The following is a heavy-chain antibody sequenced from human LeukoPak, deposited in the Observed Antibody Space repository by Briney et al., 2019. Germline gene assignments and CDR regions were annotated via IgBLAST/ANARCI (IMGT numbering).Heavy chain of an antibody. CDR2: IYYSGST. J-gene: IGHJ5*02. CDR3: AGYDYGSGGNWFDP. CDR1: SGSISSYY. Sequence: PSETLSLTCTVSSGSISSYYWSWNRQPPGKGLEWIGYIYYSGSTNYNPSLKSRVTISVDTSKNQFSLKLSSVTAADTAVYYCAGYDYGSGGNWFDPWGQGTLVTVSS. D-gene: IGHD3-10*01. V-gene: IGHV4-59*01.